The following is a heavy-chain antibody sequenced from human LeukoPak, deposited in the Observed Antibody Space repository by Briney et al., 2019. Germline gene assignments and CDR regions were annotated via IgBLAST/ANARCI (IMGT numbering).Heavy chain of an antibody. J-gene: IGHJ4*02. CDR3: VATVTTGVSD. D-gene: IGHD4-17*01. V-gene: IGHV1-18*01. CDR2: ISAYNGNT. Sequence: ASVKVSCKASGYTFTSYGISWVRQAPGQGLEWMGWISAYNGNTNYAQKFQGRVTMTRNTSISTAYMELSSLRSEDTAVYYCVATVTTGVSDWGQGTLVTVSS. CDR1: GYTFTSYG.